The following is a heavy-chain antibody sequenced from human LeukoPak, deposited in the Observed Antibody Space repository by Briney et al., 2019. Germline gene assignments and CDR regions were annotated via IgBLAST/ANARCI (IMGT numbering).Heavy chain of an antibody. CDR2: IIPIFGTA. Sequence: SVKVSCKASGGTFSSYAIGWVRQAPGQGLEWMGGIIPIFGTANYAQKFQGRVTITADESTSTAYMELSSLRSEDTAVYYCARGTYYYDSSGYLPYYYGMDVWGQGTTVTVSS. CDR3: ARGTYYYDSSGYLPYYYGMDV. V-gene: IGHV1-69*13. J-gene: IGHJ6*02. CDR1: GGTFSSYA. D-gene: IGHD3-22*01.